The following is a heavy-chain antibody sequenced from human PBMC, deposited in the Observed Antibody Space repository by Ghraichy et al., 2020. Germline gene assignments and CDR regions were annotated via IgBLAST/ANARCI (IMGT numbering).Heavy chain of an antibody. V-gene: IGHV4-39*01. CDR1: GGSISSSSYY. D-gene: IGHD3-3*01. CDR3: ASGSYYDFWSGYYSDNWYFDL. J-gene: IGHJ2*01. CDR2: IYYSGST. Sequence: SETLSLTCTVSGGSISSSSYYWGWIRQPPGKGLEWIGSIYYSGSTYYNPSLKSRVTISVDTSKNQFSLKLSSVTAADTAVYYCASGSYYDFWSGYYSDNWYFDLWGRGTLVTVSS.